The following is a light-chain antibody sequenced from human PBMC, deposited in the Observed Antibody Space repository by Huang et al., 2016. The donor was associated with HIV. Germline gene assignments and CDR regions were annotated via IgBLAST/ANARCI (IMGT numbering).Light chain of an antibody. CDR2: GAS. V-gene: IGKV1-27*01. CDR3: QGYNSAPRT. Sequence: DFQMTQSPSSLSASVGDRVTITCRASQGISNYLAWYQQKPGKVPKRLIYGASTLQSGVPSRFSGSGSGTDFTLTISSLRPEDVATYYCQGYNSAPRTFGQGTKVEIK. J-gene: IGKJ1*01. CDR1: QGISNY.